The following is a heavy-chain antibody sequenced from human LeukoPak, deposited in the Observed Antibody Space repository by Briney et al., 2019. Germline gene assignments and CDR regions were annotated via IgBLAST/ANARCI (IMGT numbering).Heavy chain of an antibody. V-gene: IGHV3-21*01. J-gene: IGHJ4*02. CDR3: ARCYYYGSERGSYYIDY. Sequence: GGSLRLSCGASGFSFDSYSMNWVRQAPGKGLEWVSSISSGSTYIYYADSVKGRFAISRDNAKNSLYLQMNSLRAEDTAVYYCARCYYYGSERGSYYIDYWGQGTLLTVSS. D-gene: IGHD3-10*01. CDR2: ISSGSTYI. CDR1: GFSFDSYS.